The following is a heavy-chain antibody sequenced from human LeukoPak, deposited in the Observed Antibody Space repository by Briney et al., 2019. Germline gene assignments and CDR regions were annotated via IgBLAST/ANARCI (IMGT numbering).Heavy chain of an antibody. CDR2: ISSSSSYI. J-gene: IGHJ4*02. CDR1: GFTFSSYS. V-gene: IGHV3-21*01. CDR3: ARLRMWGSTIPFDY. D-gene: IGHD2-2*02. Sequence: PGGSLRLSCAASGFTFSSYSMNWVRQAPGKGLEWVSSISSSSSYIYYADSVKGRFTISRDNAKNSLYLQMNSLRAEDTAVYYCARLRMWGSTIPFDYWGQGTLVTVSS.